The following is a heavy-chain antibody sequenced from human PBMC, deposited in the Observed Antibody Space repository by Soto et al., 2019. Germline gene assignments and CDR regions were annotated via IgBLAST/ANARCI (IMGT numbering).Heavy chain of an antibody. CDR2: ISSSSSTI. V-gene: IGHV3-48*02. CDR3: ARLGPFASGSYSFRHNRFDP. J-gene: IGHJ5*02. Sequence: GGSLRLSCAASGFTFSSYSMNWVRQAPGKGLEWVSYISSSSSTIYYVDSVKGRFTISRDNAKNSLYLQMNSLRDEDTAVYFCARLGPFASGSYSFRHNRFDPWGQGTLVTGSA. CDR1: GFTFSSYS. D-gene: IGHD3-10*01.